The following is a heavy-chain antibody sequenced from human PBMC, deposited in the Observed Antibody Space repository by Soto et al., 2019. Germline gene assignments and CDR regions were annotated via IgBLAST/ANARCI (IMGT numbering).Heavy chain of an antibody. J-gene: IGHJ6*02. CDR3: ARGPYSGSSTSLPYYSAMDV. Sequence: QVQLVQSGADVKKPGASVKVSCKASGYTFAGYYMHWVRQAPGQGLEWMGWINPNSGGTNYAKKFEGRVTMTRDTSTSTAYMEVNRLISDDTAVYYCARGPYSGSSTSLPYYSAMDVWGQGTTVTVSS. D-gene: IGHD1-26*01. V-gene: IGHV1-2*02. CDR2: INPNSGGT. CDR1: GYTFAGYY.